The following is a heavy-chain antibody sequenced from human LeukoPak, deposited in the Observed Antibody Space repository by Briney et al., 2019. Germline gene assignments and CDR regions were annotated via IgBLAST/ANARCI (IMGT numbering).Heavy chain of an antibody. V-gene: IGHV3-48*03. CDR2: ISSSGSTI. D-gene: IGHD5-18*01. CDR3: ARNGGDSAGPTPPYYYYYMDV. Sequence: GGSLRLSCAASGFTFSSYEMNWVRQAPGKGLEWVSYISSSGSTIYYADSVKGRFTISRDNSKNTLYLQMNSLRAEDTAVYYCARNGGDSAGPTPPYYYYYMDVWGKGTTVTVSS. CDR1: GFTFSSYE. J-gene: IGHJ6*03.